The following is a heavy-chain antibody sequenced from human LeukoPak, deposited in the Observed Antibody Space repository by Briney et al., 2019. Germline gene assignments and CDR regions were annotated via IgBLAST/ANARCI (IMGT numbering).Heavy chain of an antibody. D-gene: IGHD2-2*01. Sequence: TGGSLRLSCAASGFTFSSYGMHWVRQAPGKGLEWVAFIRYDGSNKYYADSVKGRFTISRDNSKNTLYLQMNSLRAEDTAVYYCAKLRSLRYCSSTSCSKPYYYGMDVWGQGTTVTVSS. J-gene: IGHJ6*02. CDR3: AKLRSLRYCSSTSCSKPYYYGMDV. V-gene: IGHV3-30*02. CDR2: IRYDGSNK. CDR1: GFTFSSYG.